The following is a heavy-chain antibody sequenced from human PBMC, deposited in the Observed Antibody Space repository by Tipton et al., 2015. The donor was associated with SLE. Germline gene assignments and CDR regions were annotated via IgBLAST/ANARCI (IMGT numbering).Heavy chain of an antibody. J-gene: IGHJ3*01. CDR3: AKDHDLDSGSWYSGGFDV. Sequence: QLVQSGGGVVQPGGSLRLSCAASGFSFNSYDMHWVRQAPGKRLEWLAVIWHDESKKYYVDSVKGRFTISRDNSKNTLYLQMNSLRAEDTAMYYCAKDHDLDSGSWYSGGFDVWGQGTMVTVSA. V-gene: IGHV3-33*06. CDR2: IWHDESKK. D-gene: IGHD6-13*01. CDR1: GFSFNSYD.